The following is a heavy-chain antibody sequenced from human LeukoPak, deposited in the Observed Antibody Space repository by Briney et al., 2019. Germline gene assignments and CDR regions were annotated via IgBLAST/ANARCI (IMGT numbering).Heavy chain of an antibody. J-gene: IGHJ2*01. CDR3: TKDRGYGVSYWYFDL. CDR1: GFTFSSYA. CDR2: ISGSGGST. V-gene: IGHV3-23*01. Sequence: PGGSLRLSCAASGFTFSSYAMSWVRQAPGKGLEWVSAISGSGGSTYYADSVKGRFTISRDNSKNTLYLQMNSLRAEDTAVYYCTKDRGYGVSYWYFDLCGRGTLVTVSS. D-gene: IGHD5-12*01.